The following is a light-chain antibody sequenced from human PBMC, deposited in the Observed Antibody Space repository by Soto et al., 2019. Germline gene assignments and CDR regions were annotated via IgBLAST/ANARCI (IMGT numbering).Light chain of an antibody. CDR3: SSYAGRNYAV. CDR1: GSDVGGYNY. V-gene: IGLV2-8*01. Sequence: QAVVTQPPSASGSPGQSVSISCTGTGSDVGGYNYVSWYQQHPGKAPKLIIYEVDKRPSGVPDRFSGSKSGNSAYLTVSGLQTEDEADYYCSSYAGRNYAVFGRGTQLTVL. CDR2: EVD. J-gene: IGLJ7*01.